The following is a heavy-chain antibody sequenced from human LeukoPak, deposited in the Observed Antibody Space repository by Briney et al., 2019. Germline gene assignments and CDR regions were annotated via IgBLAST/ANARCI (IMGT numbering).Heavy chain of an antibody. CDR2: MNPNSGNT. D-gene: IGHD2/OR15-2a*01. V-gene: IGHV1-8*01. CDR1: GYTFTSYD. J-gene: IGHJ4*02. Sequence: ASVKVSCKASGYTFTSYDINWVRQATGQGLEWMGWMNPNSGNTGYAQKFQGRVTMTRNTSISTAYMELCSLRSEDTAVYYCARSPHSSDYFLDYWGQGTLVTVSS. CDR3: ARSPHSSDYFLDY.